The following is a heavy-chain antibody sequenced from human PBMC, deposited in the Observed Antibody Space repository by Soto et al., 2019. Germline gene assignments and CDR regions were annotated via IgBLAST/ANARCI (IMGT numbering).Heavy chain of an antibody. D-gene: IGHD3-3*01. Sequence: QVQLVQSGAEVKKPGSSVKVSCKASGGTFSSYTISWVRQAPGQGLEWMGRIIPILGIANYAQKFQGRVTITADKSTTAAYMQLSSLRSDDTAVYSCARDAGEFWSGPAPDSCGKGPLVTVSS. CDR3: ARDAGEFWSGPAPDS. CDR1: GGTFSSYT. J-gene: IGHJ4*02. V-gene: IGHV1-69*08. CDR2: IIPILGIA.